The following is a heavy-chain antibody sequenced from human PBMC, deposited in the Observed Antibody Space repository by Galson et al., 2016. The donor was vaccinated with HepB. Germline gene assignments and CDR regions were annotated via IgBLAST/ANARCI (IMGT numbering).Heavy chain of an antibody. V-gene: IGHV2-5*02. CDR2: IFWGDDK. CDR1: GFSLSAGAMG. CDR3: AHRDTYGSFDY. D-gene: IGHD5-18*01. Sequence: PALVKPTQTLTLTCSFSGFSLSAGAMGVGWIRQPPGKALEWLALIFWGDDKRYSPSLKSRLTITKDTSKNQVVLTMTNLDPVDTATYYCAHRDTYGSFDYGGQGTLVTVSS. J-gene: IGHJ4*02.